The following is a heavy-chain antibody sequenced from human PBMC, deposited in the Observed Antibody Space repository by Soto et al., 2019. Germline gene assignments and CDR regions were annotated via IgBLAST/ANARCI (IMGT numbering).Heavy chain of an antibody. CDR1: GFTFSSYW. Sequence: GGSLRLSCAASGFTFSSYWMTWVRQAPGKGLEWVANIKQDGSEKYYMDSVKGRFTISRGNAMNSLYLQMNSLRAEDTAVYYCARVGDYAAKDWGQGTLVIVSS. CDR3: ARVGDYAAKD. V-gene: IGHV3-7*01. CDR2: IKQDGSEK. J-gene: IGHJ4*02. D-gene: IGHD4-17*01.